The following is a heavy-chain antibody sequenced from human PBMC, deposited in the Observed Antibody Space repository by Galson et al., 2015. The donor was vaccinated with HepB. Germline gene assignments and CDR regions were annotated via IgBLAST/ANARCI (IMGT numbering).Heavy chain of an antibody. CDR1: GYTFTSYA. CDR3: ARVRTPSQTYSSGWYYFDY. D-gene: IGHD6-19*01. J-gene: IGHJ4*02. CDR2: INAGNGNT. Sequence: SVKVSCKASGYTFTSYAMHWVRQAPGQRLEWMGWINAGNGNTKYSQKFQGRVTVTRDTSASTAYMELSSLRSEDTAVYYCARVRTPSQTYSSGWYYFDYWGQGTLVTVSS. V-gene: IGHV1-3*01.